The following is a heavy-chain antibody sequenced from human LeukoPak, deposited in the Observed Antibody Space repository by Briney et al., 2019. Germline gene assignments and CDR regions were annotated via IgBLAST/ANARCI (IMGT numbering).Heavy chain of an antibody. CDR3: ARDWGRAVAVPYGMDV. J-gene: IGHJ6*02. V-gene: IGHV1-18*01. Sequence: ASVKVSCKASGYTFTGYGISWVRQAPGQGLEWMGWISAYNGNTNYAQKLQGRVTMTTDTSTSTAYMELRSLRSDDTAVYYCARDWGRAVAVPYGMDVWGQGTTVTVSS. CDR2: ISAYNGNT. D-gene: IGHD6-19*01. CDR1: GYTFTGYG.